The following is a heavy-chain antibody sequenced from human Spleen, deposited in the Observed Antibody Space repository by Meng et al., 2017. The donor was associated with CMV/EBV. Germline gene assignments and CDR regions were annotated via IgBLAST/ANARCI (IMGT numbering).Heavy chain of an antibody. V-gene: IGHV3-7*01. D-gene: IGHD3-9*01. CDR2: IKQDGSEK. CDR1: GFTFSNYW. J-gene: IGHJ6*02. CDR3: ARPRYSNSYYGLDV. Sequence: GESLKISCAVSGFTFSNYWMNWVRQAPGKGLEWVANIKQDGSEKYYVDSVKGRFTISRDNAKNSLYLQMNSLRADDTAIYYCARPRYSNSYYGLDVWGQGTTVTVSS.